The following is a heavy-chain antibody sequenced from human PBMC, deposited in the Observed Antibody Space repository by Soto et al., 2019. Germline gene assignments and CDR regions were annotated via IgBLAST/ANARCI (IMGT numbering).Heavy chain of an antibody. D-gene: IGHD2-15*01. CDR2: IYPGGST. J-gene: IGHJ4*02. Sequence: PSETLSLTCSVSGGSISNYYWSWIRQSAGKGLEWIGRIYPGGSTNYNPSLKSRVTMSVDTSKNQVSLRLTSVTAADTAVYYCARASVGPPGGGSWIMPFAFWGSGARVTVS. V-gene: IGHV4-4*07. CDR1: GGSISNYY. CDR3: ARASVGPPGGGSWIMPFAF.